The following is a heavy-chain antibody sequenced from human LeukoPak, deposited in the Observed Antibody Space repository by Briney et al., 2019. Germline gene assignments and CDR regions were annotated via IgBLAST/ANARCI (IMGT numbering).Heavy chain of an antibody. CDR3: ASQYCSGGSCYSQAFDI. V-gene: IGHV1-69*04. CDR2: IIPILGIA. J-gene: IGHJ3*02. CDR1: GGTFSSYA. D-gene: IGHD2-15*01. Sequence: SVKVSCKASGGTFSSYAISWVRQAPGQGLEWMGRIIPILGIANYAQKFQGRVTITADKSTSTAYMELSSQRSEDTAVYYCASQYCSGGSCYSQAFDIWGQGTMVTVSS.